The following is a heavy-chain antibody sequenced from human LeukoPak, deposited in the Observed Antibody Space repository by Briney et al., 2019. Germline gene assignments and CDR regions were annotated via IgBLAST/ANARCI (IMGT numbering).Heavy chain of an antibody. V-gene: IGHV4-39*07. CDR3: ARASRGITGTLWRSYMDV. D-gene: IGHD1-7*01. CDR1: GGSTSSSSYY. CDR2: IYYSGST. Sequence: PSETLSLTCTVSGGSTSSSSYYWGWIRQPPGKGLEWIGSIYYSGSTYYNPSLKSRVTISVDTSKNQFSLKLSSVTAADTAVYYCARASRGITGTLWRSYMDVWGKGTTVTVSS. J-gene: IGHJ6*03.